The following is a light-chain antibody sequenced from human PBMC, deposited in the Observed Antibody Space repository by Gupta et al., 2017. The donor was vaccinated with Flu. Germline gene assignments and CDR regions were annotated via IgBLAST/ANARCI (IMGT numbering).Light chain of an antibody. CDR3: SSYTSSSTWV. Sequence: SSDVGGNKYVSWYQQHPGKATKLMIYEVSNRPSGVSNLFSGSKSGNTASLTISGLQAEDEADYYCSSYTSSSTWVFGGGTKLTVL. J-gene: IGLJ3*02. CDR2: EVS. V-gene: IGLV2-14*01. CDR1: SSDVGGNKY.